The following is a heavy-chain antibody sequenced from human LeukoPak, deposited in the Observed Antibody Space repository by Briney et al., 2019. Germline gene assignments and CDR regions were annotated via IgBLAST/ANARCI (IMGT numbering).Heavy chain of an antibody. Sequence: GASVKVSCRASGYTFTSYGISWVRQAPGQGLELVGWISAYNGNTNYAQKLQGRVTMTTDTSTSTAYMELRSLRSDDTAVYYCARMVGATTTTQYFDYWGQGTLVTVSS. CDR2: ISAYNGNT. CDR3: ARMVGATTTTQYFDY. V-gene: IGHV1-18*01. CDR1: GYTFTSYG. D-gene: IGHD1-26*01. J-gene: IGHJ4*02.